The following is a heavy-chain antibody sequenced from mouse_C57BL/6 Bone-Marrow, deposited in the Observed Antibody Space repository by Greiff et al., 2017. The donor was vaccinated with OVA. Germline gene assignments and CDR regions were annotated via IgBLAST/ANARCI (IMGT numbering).Heavy chain of an antibody. CDR1: GYTFTSYG. CDR3: ATLWDY. CDR2: IYPRSGNT. V-gene: IGHV1-81*01. Sequence: QVQLKESGAELARPGASVKLSCKASGYTFTSYGISWVKQRTGQGLEWIGEIYPRSGNTYYNENVKGKAPLTADKSSSPAYMELSSLTSEDSAVYCCATLWDYWGQGTSVTVSS. J-gene: IGHJ4*01.